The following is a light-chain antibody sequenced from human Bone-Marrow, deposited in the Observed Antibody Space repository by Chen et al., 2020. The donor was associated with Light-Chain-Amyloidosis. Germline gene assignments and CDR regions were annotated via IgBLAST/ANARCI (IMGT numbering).Light chain of an antibody. CDR3: SSYTSSSRWV. CDR2: DVS. J-gene: IGLJ3*02. Sequence: QSALTQPRSVSGSPGQSVTISCTGTSSDVGGYNYVSWYQQHPGKAPKLMIFDVSNRPSGVSSRFSGSKSGNTASLTISGLQAEDEADYYCSSYTSSSRWVFGGGTKLTVL. CDR1: SSDVGGYNY. V-gene: IGLV2-14*01.